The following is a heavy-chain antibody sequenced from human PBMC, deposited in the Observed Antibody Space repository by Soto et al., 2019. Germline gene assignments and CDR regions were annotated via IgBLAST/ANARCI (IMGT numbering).Heavy chain of an antibody. CDR2: MNPNSGNT. CDR3: ARDLRTLHVDIERGVYGY. J-gene: IGHJ4*02. V-gene: IGHV1-8*01. CDR1: GYTFTSYD. D-gene: IGHD5-12*01. Sequence: QVQLVQSGAEVKKPGASVKVSCKASGYTFTSYDINWVRQATGQGLEWMGWMNPNSGNTGYAQKFQGRVTMTRNTSISTAYMELSSLRSEDTAVYYCARDLRTLHVDIERGVYGYWGQGTLVTVSS.